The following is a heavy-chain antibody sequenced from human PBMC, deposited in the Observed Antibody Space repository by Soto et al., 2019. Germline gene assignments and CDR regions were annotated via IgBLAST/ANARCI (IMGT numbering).Heavy chain of an antibody. CDR2: IIPILGIA. CDR1: GGTFSSYT. CDR3: ANSVPPVEEGSSSWYMFDY. D-gene: IGHD6-13*01. V-gene: IGHV1-69*02. Sequence: QVQLVQSGAEVKKPGSSVKVSCKASGGTFSSYTISWVRQAPGQGLEWMGRIIPILGIANYAQKFQGRVTITAYKSTSTAYMEPSSVRSEDTAVYYCANSVPPVEEGSSSWYMFDYSCQGTLVTVSS. J-gene: IGHJ4*02.